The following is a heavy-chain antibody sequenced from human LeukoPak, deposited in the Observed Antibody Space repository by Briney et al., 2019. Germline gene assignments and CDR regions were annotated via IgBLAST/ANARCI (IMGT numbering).Heavy chain of an antibody. CDR3: AKDQDGDFDY. CDR2: ISGSGGST. Sequence: GGSLRLSCAASGFTFSSYAMSWVRQAPGKGLERVSAISGSGGSTYYAGSVKGRFTISRDNSKNTLYLQMNSLRAEDTAVYYCAKDQDGDFDYWGQGTLVTVSS. CDR1: GFTFSSYA. V-gene: IGHV3-23*01. D-gene: IGHD2-15*01. J-gene: IGHJ4*02.